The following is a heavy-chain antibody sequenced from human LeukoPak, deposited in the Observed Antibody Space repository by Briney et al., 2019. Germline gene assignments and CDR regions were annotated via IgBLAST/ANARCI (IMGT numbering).Heavy chain of an antibody. CDR3: ARGQLLLEGYFYYMDV. CDR2: DQDDGNKK. CDR1: GSTLGGNP. Sequence: GGSLSSSFPPLGSTLGGNPYTGFPQPPAKGLEGVPVDQDDGNKKFDADFVKGRFTISRDNSKNTLYLQMNSLRGEDTAVYYCARGQLLLEGYFYYMDVWGKGTTVTVSS. V-gene: IGHV3-30*17. D-gene: IGHD1-26*01. J-gene: IGHJ6*03.